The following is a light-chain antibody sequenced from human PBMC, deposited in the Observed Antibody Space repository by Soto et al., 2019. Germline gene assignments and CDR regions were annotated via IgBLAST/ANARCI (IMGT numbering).Light chain of an antibody. CDR2: LNSDGSH. CDR1: SGPSSYA. J-gene: IGLJ3*02. CDR3: QTWGTGIRV. V-gene: IGLV4-69*01. Sequence: QPVLTQSPPALPSLGASVKLTGTLRSGPSSYAIAWHQQQPEKGPRYLMKLNSDGSHSKGDGIPDRFSGSSSGAERYLTISSLQSEDEADYYCQTWGTGIRVFGGGTKLTVL.